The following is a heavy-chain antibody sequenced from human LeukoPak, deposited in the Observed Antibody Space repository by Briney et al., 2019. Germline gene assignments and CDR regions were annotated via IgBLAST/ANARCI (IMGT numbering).Heavy chain of an antibody. CDR1: GYTLTELS. V-gene: IGHV1-69*04. D-gene: IGHD3-22*01. J-gene: IGHJ4*02. CDR2: IIPILGIA. CDR3: ARGAERYYYDSSGYLAQYDY. Sequence: ASVKVSCKVSGYTLTELSMHWVRQAPGKGLEWMGRIIPILGIANYAQKFQGRVTITTDESTSTAYMELSSLRSEDTAVYYCARGAERYYYDSSGYLAQYDYWGQGTLVTVSS.